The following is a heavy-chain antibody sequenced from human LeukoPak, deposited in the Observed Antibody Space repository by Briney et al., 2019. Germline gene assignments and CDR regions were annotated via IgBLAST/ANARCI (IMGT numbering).Heavy chain of an antibody. V-gene: IGHV3-23*01. CDR1: GFILTNYA. Sequence: PGGSLRLSCAASGFILTNYAITWVRQPPGKGLEWVSTISGSGSTYYPDSVKGRFTISRDNSKNTLYLQMNDLRAEDTAIYYCAKDSRAGSPRAFDIWGQRTMVTVSS. CDR2: ISGSGST. J-gene: IGHJ3*02. CDR3: AKDSRAGSPRAFDI.